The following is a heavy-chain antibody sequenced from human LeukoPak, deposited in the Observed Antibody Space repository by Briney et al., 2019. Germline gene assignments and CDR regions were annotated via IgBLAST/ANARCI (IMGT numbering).Heavy chain of an antibody. J-gene: IGHJ4*02. CDR3: ARDRRHYSGYEYHY. CDR2: IYHSGST. CDR1: GYSISSGYY. D-gene: IGHD5-12*01. V-gene: IGHV4-38-2*02. Sequence: PSETLSLTCTVYGYSISSGYYWGWIRPPPGKGLEWIGSIYHSGSTYYNPSLKSRVTISVDTSKNQFSLKLSSVTAADTAVYYCARDRRHYSGYEYHYWGQGTLVTVSS.